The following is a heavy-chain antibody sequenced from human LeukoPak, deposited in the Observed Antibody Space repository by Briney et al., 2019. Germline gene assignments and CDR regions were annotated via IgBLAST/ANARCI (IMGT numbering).Heavy chain of an antibody. CDR1: GFTVSSNY. CDR3: AREYSSSSSNLDY. Sequence: GGSLRLSCAASGFTVSSNYMSWVRQAPGKGLEWVSVIYSGGSTYYADSVKGRFTISRDNSKNTLYLQMNSLRAEDTAVYYCAREYSSSSSNLDYWGQGTLVTVSS. D-gene: IGHD6-13*01. J-gene: IGHJ4*02. CDR2: IYSGGST. V-gene: IGHV3-53*01.